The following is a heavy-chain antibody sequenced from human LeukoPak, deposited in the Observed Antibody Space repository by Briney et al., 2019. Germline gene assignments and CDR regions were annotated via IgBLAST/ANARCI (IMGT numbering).Heavy chain of an antibody. D-gene: IGHD2-21*01. CDR3: ARARWRLDYFDY. V-gene: IGHV4-38-2*02. CDR1: GYSISSGYY. J-gene: IGHJ4*02. Sequence: SETLSLTCTVSGYSISSGYYWGWIRQPPGKGLEWIGSIYHSGSTYYNPSLKSRVTISVDTSKNQFSLKLSSVTAADTAVYYCARARWRLDYFDYWGQGTLVTVSS. CDR2: IYHSGST.